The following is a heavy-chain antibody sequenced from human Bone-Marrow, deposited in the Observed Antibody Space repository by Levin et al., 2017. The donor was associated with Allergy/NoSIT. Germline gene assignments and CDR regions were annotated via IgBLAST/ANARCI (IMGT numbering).Heavy chain of an antibody. Sequence: SETLSLTCAVYGGSFSGYYWSWIRQPPGKGLEWIGEINHSGSTNYNPSLKSRVTISVDTSKNQFSLKLSSVTAADTAVYYCARDSGSSWYFDYWGQGTLVTVSS. D-gene: IGHD6-13*01. CDR3: ARDSGSSWYFDY. CDR2: INHSGST. J-gene: IGHJ4*02. CDR1: GGSFSGYY. V-gene: IGHV4-34*01.